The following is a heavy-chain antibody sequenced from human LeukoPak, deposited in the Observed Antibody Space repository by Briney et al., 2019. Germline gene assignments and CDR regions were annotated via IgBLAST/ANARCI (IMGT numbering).Heavy chain of an antibody. CDR1: EFTFRSHA. Sequence: GGSLRLSCVGSEFTFRSHAMSWVRQAPEKGLEFVSGIYENGGTTYYADSVKGRFSISRDNSKNALYLQMDSLRGEDTAVYYCAKDFRIGYSAHFDYWGQGALVTVSS. CDR3: AKDFRIGYSAHFDY. V-gene: IGHV3-23*01. D-gene: IGHD2-21*01. J-gene: IGHJ4*02. CDR2: IYENGGTT.